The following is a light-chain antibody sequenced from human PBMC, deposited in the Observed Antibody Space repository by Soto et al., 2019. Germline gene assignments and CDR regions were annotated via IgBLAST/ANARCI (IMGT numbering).Light chain of an antibody. Sequence: QSVPTQPPSASGTPGQRVTISCSGSSSNIGSNTVNWYQQLPGTAPKVLFYSDNQRPSGVPDRFSASKSGTSASLAISGLQSEDEADYYCAAWDDSLNGFVFGTGTKLTVL. CDR3: AAWDDSLNGFV. CDR2: SDN. V-gene: IGLV1-44*01. J-gene: IGLJ1*01. CDR1: SSNIGSNT.